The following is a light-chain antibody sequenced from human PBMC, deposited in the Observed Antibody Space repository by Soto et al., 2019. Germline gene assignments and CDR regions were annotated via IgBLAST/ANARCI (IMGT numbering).Light chain of an antibody. CDR1: KSVSTW. J-gene: IGKJ1*01. CDR3: QQTNSPPWA. CDR2: KAS. V-gene: IGKV1-5*03. Sequence: DIQMTQSPSTLSASVGDSVTITCRTTKSVSTWLAWYQHKPGTAPKLLIYKASSLDSGVPSRFSGSGSGTEFTLTISSLQPEDFATYYCQQTNSPPWAFGQGTKVDIK.